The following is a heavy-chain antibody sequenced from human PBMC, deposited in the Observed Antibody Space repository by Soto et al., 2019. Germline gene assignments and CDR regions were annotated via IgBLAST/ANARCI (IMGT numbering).Heavy chain of an antibody. V-gene: IGHV3-48*01. CDR2: IRSSGTTK. J-gene: IGHJ4*01. Sequence: EVQLVESGGGLVQPGGSLRLSCGASGFPFRNYSMNWVRQAPGKGLEWVSYIRSSGTTKYYADAVKGRFTISRDNAKNSLFLQMNSLRVEDTAVYYCASSHYYAGGGFPVPCDFWVHGTLVTVSS. CDR1: GFPFRNYS. CDR3: ASSHYYAGGGFPVPCDF. D-gene: IGHD2-8*02.